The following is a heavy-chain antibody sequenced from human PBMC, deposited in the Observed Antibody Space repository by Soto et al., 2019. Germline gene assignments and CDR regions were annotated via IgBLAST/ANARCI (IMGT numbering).Heavy chain of an antibody. CDR1: GGSISSGDYY. V-gene: IGHV4-30-4*01. Sequence: QVQLQESGPGLVKPSQTLSLTCTVSGGSISSGDYYWRWIRQPPGKALEWIGYIYYSGITYYNLSLKSRVTLSVDTSKNQFSLQLSSVTAADTAVSYCASSSSGWSFTLQYSYGMDVWGQGTTVPVSS. D-gene: IGHD6-6*01. CDR3: ASSSSGWSFTLQYSYGMDV. CDR2: IYYSGIT. J-gene: IGHJ6*02.